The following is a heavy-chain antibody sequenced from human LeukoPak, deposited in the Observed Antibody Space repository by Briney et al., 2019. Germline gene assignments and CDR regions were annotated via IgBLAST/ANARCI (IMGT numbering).Heavy chain of an antibody. V-gene: IGHV3-7*01. D-gene: IGHD1-26*01. J-gene: IGHJ3*02. Sequence: GGSLRLSCAAAGFSSSSFWMSWVSQAPGKGLEWVANIKKDGSEKYYVDSVKGRFTISRENAKTSLYLQMNSLRAEDTAVYYCAKEGPVRPRRWGAFDIWGQGTMVTVSS. CDR2: IKKDGSEK. CDR1: GFSSSSFW. CDR3: AKEGPVRPRRWGAFDI.